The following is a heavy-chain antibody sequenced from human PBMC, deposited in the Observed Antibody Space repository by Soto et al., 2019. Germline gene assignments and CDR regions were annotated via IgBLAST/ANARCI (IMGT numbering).Heavy chain of an antibody. Sequence: QLQLMQSGSGLVKPSQTLSLTCAVSGGSMNSGGYSWSWLRQPPGKGLEWIGYIYHSGTTYYNPSPLSLVTISVDGSKNQFSLKLTSMTAADTAVYYCARSALIVEWFVNWFDPWGQGTLVTVSS. J-gene: IGHJ5*02. CDR1: GGSMNSGGYS. V-gene: IGHV4-30-2*01. D-gene: IGHD3-3*01. CDR3: ARSALIVEWFVNWFDP. CDR2: IYHSGTT.